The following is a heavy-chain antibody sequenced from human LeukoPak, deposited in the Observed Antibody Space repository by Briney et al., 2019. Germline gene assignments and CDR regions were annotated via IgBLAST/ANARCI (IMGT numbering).Heavy chain of an antibody. D-gene: IGHD6-13*01. Sequence: SETLSLTCTVSGGSISSYYWSWIRQPPGKGLEWIGYIYDSGSTNYNPSLKSRVTMSVDTSKNQFSLTLSSVTAADTAVYYCARTHSSRYNWFDPWGQGTLVTVSS. V-gene: IGHV4-59*12. CDR2: IYDSGST. CDR3: ARTHSSRYNWFDP. CDR1: GGSISSYY. J-gene: IGHJ5*02.